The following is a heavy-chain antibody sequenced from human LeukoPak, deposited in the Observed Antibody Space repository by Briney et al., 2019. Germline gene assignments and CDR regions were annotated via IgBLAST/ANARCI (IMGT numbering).Heavy chain of an antibody. CDR3: ARGKRGTTVVTTFDY. CDR1: GGTFSSYA. D-gene: IGHD4-23*01. Sequence: SVKVSCKASGGTFSSYAISWVRQAPGQGLEWMGGIIPIFGTANYAQKFQGRVTITADESTSTAYMELSSLRSEDTAVYYCARGKRGTTVVTTFDYWGQGTLVTVSS. J-gene: IGHJ4*02. CDR2: IIPIFGTA. V-gene: IGHV1-69*13.